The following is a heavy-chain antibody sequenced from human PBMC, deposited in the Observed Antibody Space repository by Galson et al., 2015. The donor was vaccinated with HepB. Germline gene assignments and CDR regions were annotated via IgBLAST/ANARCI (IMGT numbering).Heavy chain of an antibody. CDR2: INSYNGDT. V-gene: IGHV1-18*04. CDR3: ARDHTVATKNWFDP. D-gene: IGHD4-17*01. J-gene: IGHJ5*02. Sequence: VKVSCKASGYTITGYYMHWVRQAPGQGLEWMGWINSYNGDTNYAQKFQGRVTMTTDTSTSTAYMELRSLRFDDTALYYCARDHTVATKNWFDPWGQGTLVTV. CDR1: GYTITGYY.